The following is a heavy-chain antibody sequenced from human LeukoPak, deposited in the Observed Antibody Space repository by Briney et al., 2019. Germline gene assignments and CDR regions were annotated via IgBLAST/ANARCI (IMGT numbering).Heavy chain of an antibody. V-gene: IGHV5-51*01. CDR1: GDSFTTYW. J-gene: IGHJ4*02. CDR2: IYPGDSET. D-gene: IGHD4-23*01. Sequence: GESLKISCKGSGDSFTTYWIGWVRQVPGKGLEWMGIIYPGDSETRYSPSFQGQVTISADKSITTAYLQWSSLKASDTAMYYCARQRGGNSEFDYWGQGTLVTVSS. CDR3: ARQRGGNSEFDY.